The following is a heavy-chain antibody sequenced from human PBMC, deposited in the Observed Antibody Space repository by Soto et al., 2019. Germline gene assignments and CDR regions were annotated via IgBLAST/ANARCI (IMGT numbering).Heavy chain of an antibody. CDR1: GFTFTDYG. D-gene: IGHD4-17*01. CDR2: ISYDGSNK. CDR3: ARGPSYSDSYFDH. V-gene: IGHV3-30*03. J-gene: IGHJ4*02. Sequence: PGGSLRLSCADSGFTFTDYGMHWVRQAPGKGLEWVAVISYDGSNKNYADSVKGRFTISRDNSKNTVYLQMNSLRLEDTAVYYCARGPSYSDSYFDHWGQGTLVTVSS.